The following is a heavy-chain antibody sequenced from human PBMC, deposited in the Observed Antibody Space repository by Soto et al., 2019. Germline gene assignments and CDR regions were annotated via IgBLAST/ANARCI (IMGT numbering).Heavy chain of an antibody. CDR2: IYYSGST. V-gene: IGHV4-59*01. J-gene: IGHJ6*02. Sequence: PSETLSLTSTVSGGSIISYYWSWIRQPTGKGLEWIGYIYYSGSTNYNPSLKSRVTISVDTSKNQFSLKLSSVTAADTAVYYCARDQAYYDFWSGSISPYYYYYGMDVWGQGTTVTVSS. D-gene: IGHD3-3*01. CDR3: ARDQAYYDFWSGSISPYYYYYGMDV. CDR1: GGSIISYY.